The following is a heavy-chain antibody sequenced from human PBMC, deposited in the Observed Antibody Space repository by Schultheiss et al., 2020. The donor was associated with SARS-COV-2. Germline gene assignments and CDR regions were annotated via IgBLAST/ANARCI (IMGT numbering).Heavy chain of an antibody. Sequence: SVKVSCKASGGTFSSYAISWVRQAPGQGLEWMGWISAYNGNTNYAQKLQGRVTITADESTSTAYMELSSLRSEDTAVYYCASGDYDSSGYYLTAYFQHWGQGTLVTVSS. J-gene: IGHJ1*01. CDR1: GGTFSSYA. CDR2: ISAYNGNT. CDR3: ASGDYDSSGYYLTAYFQH. V-gene: IGHV1-69*13. D-gene: IGHD3-22*01.